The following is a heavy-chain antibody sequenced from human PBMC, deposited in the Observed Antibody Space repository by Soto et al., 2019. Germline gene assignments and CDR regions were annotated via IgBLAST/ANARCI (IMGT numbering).Heavy chain of an antibody. D-gene: IGHD3-10*01. CDR1: GYTFTSYG. V-gene: IGHV1-18*01. CDR3: ARSPLWFGESEPGLDP. Sequence: LVKVSCKASGYTFTSYGISWVRQAPGQGLEWMGWISAYNGNTSYAQKLQGRVTMTTDTSTSTAYMELRSLRSDDTAVYYCARSPLWFGESEPGLDPWGQGTLVTVSS. J-gene: IGHJ5*02. CDR2: ISAYNGNT.